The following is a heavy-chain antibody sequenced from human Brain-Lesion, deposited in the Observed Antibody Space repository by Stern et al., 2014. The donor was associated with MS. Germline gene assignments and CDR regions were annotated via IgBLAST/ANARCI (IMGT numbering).Heavy chain of an antibody. J-gene: IGHJ4*02. CDR3: ARLSGVVDF. CDR2: IYYTGST. V-gene: IGHV4-39*02. CDR1: GGSISRSTYY. Sequence: QLVESGPGLVKPSETLSLTCTVSGGSISRSTYYWGWIRQPPGKGLEWIGNIYYTGSTFYNPSLKTRVPISVGTPTNHFSLGLSSVTAADTAVYYCARLSGVVDFWGQGALVTVSS. D-gene: IGHD1-26*01.